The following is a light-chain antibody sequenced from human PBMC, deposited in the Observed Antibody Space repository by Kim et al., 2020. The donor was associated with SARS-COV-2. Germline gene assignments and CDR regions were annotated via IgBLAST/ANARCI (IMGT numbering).Light chain of an antibody. V-gene: IGLV3-25*03. CDR3: QSADGSGTYV. CDR1: TLPEKQ. J-gene: IGLJ1*01. Sequence: SYELTQPPSLSVSPRQTARNTCSGDTLPEKQTYWYQQKSGQAPLLVIYKDNERPSGIPGRFSGSSSGTTVTLTISGVQAEDDADYYCQSADGSGTYVFGTGTKVTVL. CDR2: KDN.